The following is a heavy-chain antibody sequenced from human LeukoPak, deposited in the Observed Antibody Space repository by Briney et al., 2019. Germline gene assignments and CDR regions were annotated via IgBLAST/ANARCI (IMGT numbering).Heavy chain of an antibody. CDR1: GGTFSSYA. CDR2: IIPIFGTA. Sequence: GASVKVSCKASGGTFSSYAISWVRQAPGQGLEWMGGIIPIFGTANYAQKFQGRVTITADESTSTAYMELSSLRSEDTAVYYCARGGGGKHGIADDYWGQGTLVTVSS. J-gene: IGHJ4*02. D-gene: IGHD1-26*01. CDR3: ARGGGGKHGIADDY. V-gene: IGHV1-69*01.